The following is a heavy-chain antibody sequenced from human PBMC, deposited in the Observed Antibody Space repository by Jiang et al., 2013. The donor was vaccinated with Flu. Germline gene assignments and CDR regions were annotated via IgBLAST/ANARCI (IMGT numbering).Heavy chain of an antibody. V-gene: IGHV3-21*06. CDR3: ARAEVLGAYFDY. CDR2: ISSSSSYT. CDR1: GFTFSNYA. Sequence: PGGSLRLSCAGSGFTFSNYAMNWVRQAPEKGLEWVSSISSSSSYTYYADSVKGRFTISRDNAKNSLYLQMNSLRAEDTAVYYCARAEVLGAYFDYWGQGTLVTVSS. D-gene: IGHD1-26*01. J-gene: IGHJ4*02.